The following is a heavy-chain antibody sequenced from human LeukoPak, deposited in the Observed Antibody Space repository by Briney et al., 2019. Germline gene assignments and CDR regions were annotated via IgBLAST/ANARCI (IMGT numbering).Heavy chain of an antibody. CDR3: AIYSDTYYFDH. V-gene: IGHV5-51*01. J-gene: IGHJ4*02. Sequence: GAYLKTPWSGSGYSFTSSWFGWVRQLPGKGLECLGIIYPGDSDTRYSPTFQGQVTISADKSISTAYLQWSSLKASDTAMYYCAIYSDTYYFDHWGQGTLVTVSS. D-gene: IGHD1-26*01. CDR1: GYSFTSSW. CDR2: IYPGDSDT.